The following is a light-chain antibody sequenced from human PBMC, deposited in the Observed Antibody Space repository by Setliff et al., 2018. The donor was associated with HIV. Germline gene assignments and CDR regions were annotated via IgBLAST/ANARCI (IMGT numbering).Light chain of an antibody. CDR2: EGR. J-gene: IGLJ1*01. CDR1: SSDVGNYNL. V-gene: IGLV2-14*02. CDR3: SSYTSSSTLV. Sequence: QSALTQPASVSGSAGQSITISCTGTSSDVGNYNLVSWYQQYPGKAPKLIIYEGRKRPSGVSYRFSGSKSGDTASLTISGLQAEDEADYYCSSYTSSSTLVFGTGTKVTVL.